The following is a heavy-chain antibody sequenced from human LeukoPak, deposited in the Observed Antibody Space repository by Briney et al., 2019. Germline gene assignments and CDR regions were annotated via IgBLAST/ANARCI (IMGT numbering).Heavy chain of an antibody. V-gene: IGHV3-48*02. CDR3: ARVIRRFGEFSSDY. CDR2: ISSRSSSI. Sequence: PGGSLRLSCVVSGFTFSNYSMNWVRQAPGKGLEWVSCISSRSSSIYYLDSVKGRFTISRDNAKNSLYLQMNSLRDEDTAVYYCARVIRRFGEFSSDYWGQGTLVTVSS. J-gene: IGHJ4*02. D-gene: IGHD3-10*01. CDR1: GFTFSNYS.